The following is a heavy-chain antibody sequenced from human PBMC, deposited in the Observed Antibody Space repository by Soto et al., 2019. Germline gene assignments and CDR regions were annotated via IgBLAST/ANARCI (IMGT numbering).Heavy chain of an antibody. CDR1: GGSISSYY. CDR2: IYYSGST. J-gene: IGHJ4*02. CDR3: ARGWGIAAAGIDY. V-gene: IGHV4-59*01. Sequence: SETLSLTCTVSGGSISSYYWSWIRQPPGKGLEWIGYIYYSGSTNYNPSLKSRVTISVDTSKNQFSLKLSSVTAADTAVYYCARGWGIAAAGIDYWGQGTLVTVSS. D-gene: IGHD6-13*01.